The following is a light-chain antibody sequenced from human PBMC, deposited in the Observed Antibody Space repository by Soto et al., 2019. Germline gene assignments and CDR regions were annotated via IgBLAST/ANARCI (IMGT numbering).Light chain of an antibody. V-gene: IGLV2-14*01. CDR2: DVS. J-gene: IGLJ1*01. CDR3: SSYTSSSTLGV. CDR1: SSDVGGYNY. Sequence: QSALTQPASVSGSPGQSITISCTGTSSDVGGYNYVSWYQQHPGKAPKLMIYDVSNRPSGVSNRFACSKSGNTASLTISGLQAEYEADYYCSSYTSSSTLGVFGTGTKLTGL.